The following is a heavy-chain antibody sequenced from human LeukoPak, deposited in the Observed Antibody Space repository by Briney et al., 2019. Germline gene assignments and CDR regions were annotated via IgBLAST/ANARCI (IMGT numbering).Heavy chain of an antibody. CDR1: GGSISSGGYY. V-gene: IGHV4-30-2*01. D-gene: IGHD4-11*01. Sequence: KPSETLSLTCTVSGGSISSGGYYWSWIRQPPGKGLEWIGYIYHSGSTNYNPSLKSRVTISVDRSKNQFSLKLSSVTAADTAVYYCARDDYKNYDAFDIWGQGTTVTVSS. J-gene: IGHJ3*02. CDR3: ARDDYKNYDAFDI. CDR2: IYHSGST.